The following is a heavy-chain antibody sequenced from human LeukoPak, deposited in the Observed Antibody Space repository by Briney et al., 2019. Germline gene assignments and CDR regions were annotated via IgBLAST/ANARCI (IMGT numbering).Heavy chain of an antibody. CDR3: ARDQMGEVLRFLEWLGDAFDI. Sequence: PGGSLRLSCAASGFTFSSYWMSWVRQAPGKGLEWVANIKQDGSEKYYVDSVKGRFTISRDNAKNSLYLQMNSLRAEDTAVYYCARDQMGEVLRFLEWLGDAFDIWGQGTMVTVSS. CDR1: GFTFSSYW. CDR2: IKQDGSEK. J-gene: IGHJ3*02. V-gene: IGHV3-7*01. D-gene: IGHD3-3*01.